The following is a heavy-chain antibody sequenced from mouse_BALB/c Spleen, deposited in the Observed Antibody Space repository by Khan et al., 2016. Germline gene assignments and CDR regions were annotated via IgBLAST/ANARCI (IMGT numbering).Heavy chain of an antibody. CDR2: IVPSSGYT. V-gene: IGHV1-4*02. CDR3: AREVIITAIFDF. J-gene: IGHJ2*01. Sequence: QVQLQQSAVEMAGPGASVKMSCRASGYTFTSHTLQWITQRPGQGLEWIGYIVPSSGYTEYNQKFKDKTTLTADKSSNTVYMQLNSLTSEDSAVYYCAREVIITAIFDFWGQGTTLTVSS. CDR1: GYTFTSHT. D-gene: IGHD1-2*01.